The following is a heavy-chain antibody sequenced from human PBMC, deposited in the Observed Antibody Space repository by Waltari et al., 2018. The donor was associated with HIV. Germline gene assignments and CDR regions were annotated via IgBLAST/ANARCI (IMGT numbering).Heavy chain of an antibody. CDR2: IISIFDTT. Sequence: QVQLVQSGAEVKKPGSSVKVSCMASGGTFSSYAFNWVRQAPGQGLEWMGGIISIFDTTNYAQKFQGRVRITADESTGTAYMELSSLRSEDTAVYYCARASGDYSFYYAMDVWGQGTTVTVSS. D-gene: IGHD2-8*02. V-gene: IGHV1-69*01. CDR3: ARASGDYSFYYAMDV. CDR1: GGTFSSYA. J-gene: IGHJ6*02.